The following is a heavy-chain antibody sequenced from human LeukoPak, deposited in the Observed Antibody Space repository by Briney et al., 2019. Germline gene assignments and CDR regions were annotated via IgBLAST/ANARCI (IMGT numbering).Heavy chain of an antibody. J-gene: IGHJ4*02. V-gene: IGHV3-73*01. Sequence: GGSLRLSCAASGFTFSGSAMHWVRQASGKGLEWVGRIRSKANSYATAYAASVKGRFTISRDGSKNTAYLQMNSLKTEDTAVYYCTRHPDYYDSSGYYPEGFDYWGQGTLVTVSS. CDR1: GFTFSGSA. CDR3: TRHPDYYDSSGYYPEGFDY. D-gene: IGHD3-22*01. CDR2: IRSKANSYAT.